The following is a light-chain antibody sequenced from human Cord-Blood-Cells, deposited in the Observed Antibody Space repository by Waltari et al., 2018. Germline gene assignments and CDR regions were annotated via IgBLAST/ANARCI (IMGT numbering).Light chain of an antibody. Sequence: QSALTQPASVSGSPGQSITISCTGTSSDVGGYNYVSWYQQHPGKAPQLMVYDVSKRPSGVSNRFSGPKSGNTASLTISGLQAEDEADYYCSSYTSSSTWVFGGGTKLTVL. J-gene: IGLJ3*02. CDR2: DVS. CDR1: SSDVGGYNY. V-gene: IGLV2-14*01. CDR3: SSYTSSSTWV.